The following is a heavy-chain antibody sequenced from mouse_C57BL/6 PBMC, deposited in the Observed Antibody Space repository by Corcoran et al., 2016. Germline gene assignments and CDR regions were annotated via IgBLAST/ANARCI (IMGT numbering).Heavy chain of an antibody. CDR3: ARVDWTFDY. Sequence: QVQLQQARDELARPGASVKLSCKDSGYTFTSYGISSVKKRTGQGLERIGEIYPRSGNTYYNEKFKGKATLTADKSSSTAYMELSSLTSEDSAVYFCARVDWTFDYWGQGTTLTVSS. J-gene: IGHJ2*01. CDR1: GYTFTSYG. V-gene: IGHV1-81*01. CDR2: IYPRSGNT.